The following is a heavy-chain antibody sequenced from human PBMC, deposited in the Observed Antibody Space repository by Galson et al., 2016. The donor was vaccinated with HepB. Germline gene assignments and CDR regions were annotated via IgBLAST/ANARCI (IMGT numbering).Heavy chain of an antibody. CDR3: AREGGKDAFDI. D-gene: IGHD4-23*01. V-gene: IGHV3-11*06. CDR2: ISSRSDYT. Sequence: SLRLSCAASGFSFSDYYMSWIRQAPGKGLEWVSYISSRSDYTNYADSVRGRFTISRDNAKNSLYLQMNSLRAEDTAVYYCAREGGKDAFDIWGQGTMVSVSS. CDR1: GFSFSDYY. J-gene: IGHJ3*02.